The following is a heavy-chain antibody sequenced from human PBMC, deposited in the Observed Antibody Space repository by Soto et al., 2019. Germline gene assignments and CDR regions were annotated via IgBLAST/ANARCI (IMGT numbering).Heavy chain of an antibody. D-gene: IGHD3-3*01. CDR2: ISAYNGNT. J-gene: IGHJ4*02. CDR1: GYTLTSYG. V-gene: IGHV1-18*04. Sequence: SVKVSCQASGYTLTSYGISWVRQAPGQGLEWMGWISAYNGNTNYAQKLQGRVTMTTDTSTSTAYMKLRSLRSDDTAVYYCARNTIFGVVTQPDYWGQGTLVTVSS. CDR3: ARNTIFGVVTQPDY.